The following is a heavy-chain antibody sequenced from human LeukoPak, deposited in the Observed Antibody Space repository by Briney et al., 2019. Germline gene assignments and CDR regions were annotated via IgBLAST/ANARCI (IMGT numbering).Heavy chain of an antibody. D-gene: IGHD3-10*01. V-gene: IGHV4-59*01. CDR1: GGSISDYY. CDR2: IYYSGST. CDR3: ARTYGSGGYQRFDP. Sequence: PSETLSLTCTVSGGSISDYYWSWIRQPPGKGLQWIGYIYYSGSTNYNPPLKSRVTMSVDTSKNKFSLRLSSVTAADTAVYYCARTYGSGGYQRFDPWGQGTLVTVSS. J-gene: IGHJ5*02.